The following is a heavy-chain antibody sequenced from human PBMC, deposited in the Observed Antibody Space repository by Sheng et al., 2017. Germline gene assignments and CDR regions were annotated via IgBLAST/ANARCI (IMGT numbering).Heavy chain of an antibody. CDR1: GFTFSSYA. CDR3: ARGGGDCSSTSCYGWGFYYGMDV. CDR2: ISYDGSNK. J-gene: IGHJ6*02. V-gene: IGHV3-30*04. Sequence: QVQLVESGGGVVQPGRSLRLSCAASGFTFSSYAMHWVRQAPGKGLEWVAVISYDGSNKYYADSVKGRFTISRDNSKNTLYLQMNSLRAEDTAVYYCARGGGDCSSTSCYGWGFYYGMDVWGQGTTVTVSS. D-gene: IGHD2-2*01.